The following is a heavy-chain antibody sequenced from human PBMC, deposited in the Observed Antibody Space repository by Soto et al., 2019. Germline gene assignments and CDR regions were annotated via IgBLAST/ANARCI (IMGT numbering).Heavy chain of an antibody. J-gene: IGHJ4*02. V-gene: IGHV4-59*01. CDR1: NGSLSNNY. Sequence: SETLSLTCSVCNGSLSNNYWSWIRQSPGKGLAWIGNICYSGSTNYKPSLKSRVTVSVDTSKNQFTLKLSSVTAADTGVYFCARSFMVPVDFFEYWGQGTPVTVSS. D-gene: IGHD3-10*01. CDR2: ICYSGST. CDR3: ARSFMVPVDFFEY.